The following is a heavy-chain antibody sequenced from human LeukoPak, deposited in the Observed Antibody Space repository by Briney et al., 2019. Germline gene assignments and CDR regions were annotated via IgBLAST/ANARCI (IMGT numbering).Heavy chain of an antibody. Sequence: GASVKVSCKASGYTFTNFEINWVRQVAGQGLEWMGWMRPNSGETVNVQQFQGRVTMTRDISTSTAYMELTGLRSDDTAVYFCARGYCSGGGCYTAEYLPHWGQGTLVTVSS. CDR2: MRPNSGET. D-gene: IGHD2-15*01. J-gene: IGHJ1*01. CDR3: ARGYCSGGGCYTAEYLPH. CDR1: GYTFTNFE. V-gene: IGHV1-8*02.